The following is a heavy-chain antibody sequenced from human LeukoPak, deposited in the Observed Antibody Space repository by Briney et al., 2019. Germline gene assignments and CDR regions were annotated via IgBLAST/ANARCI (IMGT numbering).Heavy chain of an antibody. CDR1: GYTFITYW. CDR3: ARRGSIYSSSSGDDY. J-gene: IGHJ4*02. D-gene: IGHD6-6*01. V-gene: IGHV5-51*01. CDR2: IYPGDSDT. Sequence: GESLKISCKGSGYTFITYWIGWVRQMPGKGLEWMGIIYPGDSDTRYSPSFQGQVTISADKSISTAYLQWSSLKASDTAMYYCARRGSIYSSSSGDDYWGQGTLVTVSS.